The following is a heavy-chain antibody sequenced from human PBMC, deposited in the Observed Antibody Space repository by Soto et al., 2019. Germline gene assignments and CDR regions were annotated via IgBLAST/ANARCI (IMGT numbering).Heavy chain of an antibody. CDR3: ARTTVTPLVPFDY. CDR2: IYYSGST. V-gene: IGHV4-59*01. J-gene: IGHJ4*02. D-gene: IGHD4-17*01. Sequence: QVQLQESGPGLVKPSETLSLTCTVSGGSISSYYWSWIRQPPGKGLEWIGYIYYSGSTNYNPSLKSRVTISVDTSKNQFSLKLSSVTAADTAVYYCARTTVTPLVPFDYWGQGTLVTVSS. CDR1: GGSISSYY.